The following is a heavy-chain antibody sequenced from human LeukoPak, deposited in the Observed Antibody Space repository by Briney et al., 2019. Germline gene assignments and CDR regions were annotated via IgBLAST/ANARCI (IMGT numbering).Heavy chain of an antibody. CDR1: GYNFTSYD. J-gene: IGHJ3*02. CDR2: MNPNSGNT. Sequence: ASVKFYCKASGYNFTSYDITWERKATGQGLEWMGWMNPNSGNTGYAQKFQGRVTMTRNTSISTAYMELSSLRSEDTAVYYCARGYGDTMIVAAHDAFDIWGQGTMVTVSS. V-gene: IGHV1-8*01. D-gene: IGHD3-22*01. CDR3: ARGYGDTMIVAAHDAFDI.